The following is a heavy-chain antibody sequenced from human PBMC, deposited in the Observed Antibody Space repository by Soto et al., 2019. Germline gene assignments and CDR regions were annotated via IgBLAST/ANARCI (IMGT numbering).Heavy chain of an antibody. J-gene: IGHJ4*02. Sequence: QVQLQESGPGLVKPSGTLSLTCAVSSASISSTNWWSWVRQPPGKGLEWIGEIYHSGSTNYNPSLKSRVTMSIDTSKNQFYLNLNSVTAADTAVYYCTKGNLPTFEYWGQGTLVTVSS. CDR2: IYHSGST. CDR3: TKGNLPTFEY. V-gene: IGHV4-4*02. CDR1: SASISSTNW.